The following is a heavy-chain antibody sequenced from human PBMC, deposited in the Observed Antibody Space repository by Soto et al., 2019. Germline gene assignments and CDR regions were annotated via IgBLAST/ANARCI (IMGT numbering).Heavy chain of an antibody. CDR2: ISHDGSHK. D-gene: IGHD3-10*01. Sequence: GGSLRLSCAASGLTFSTSAMHWVHQAPGKGLEWVAIISHDGSHKDYADSVKGRFSVSRDNSHNILHLQMNSLRIEDAAVYFCARNTDHRLVRGWLDPWGQGTLVTVSS. CDR3: ARNTDHRLVRGWLDP. V-gene: IGHV3-30-3*01. CDR1: GLTFSTSA. J-gene: IGHJ5*02.